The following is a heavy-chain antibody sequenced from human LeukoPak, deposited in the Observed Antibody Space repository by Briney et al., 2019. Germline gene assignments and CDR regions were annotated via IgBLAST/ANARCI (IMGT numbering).Heavy chain of an antibody. Sequence: GGSLRLSCAASGFTFSSYAMSWVRQAPGKGLEWVSAISGSGVSTYYADSVKGRFTVSRDNSKNTLYLQMSSLRAEDTAVYYCAKDERNWNYNLASQTYDWGQGTLVTVSS. V-gene: IGHV3-23*01. CDR1: GFTFSSYA. D-gene: IGHD1-7*01. J-gene: IGHJ4*02. CDR3: AKDERNWNYNLASQTYD. CDR2: ISGSGVST.